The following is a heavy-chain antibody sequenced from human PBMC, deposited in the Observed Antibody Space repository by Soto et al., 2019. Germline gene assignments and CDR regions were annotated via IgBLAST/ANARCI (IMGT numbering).Heavy chain of an antibody. V-gene: IGHV3-30*18. J-gene: IGHJ4*02. CDR1: GFTFSSYG. CDR2: ISYDGSNK. CDR3: AKALDSSGYHGYFDY. Sequence: SLRLSCAASGFTFSSYGMHWVRQAPGKGLEWVVVISYDGSNKYYADSVKGRFTISRDNSKNTLYLQMNSLRAEGTAVYYCAKALDSSGYHGYFDYWGQGTLVTVSS. D-gene: IGHD3-22*01.